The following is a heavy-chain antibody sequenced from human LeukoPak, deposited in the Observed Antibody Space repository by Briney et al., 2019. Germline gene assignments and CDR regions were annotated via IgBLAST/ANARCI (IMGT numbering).Heavy chain of an antibody. CDR2: IKQDGSEK. D-gene: IGHD3-16*01. CDR3: ARVGGVSGPIYYYYYGMDV. CDR1: GFTFSSYW. J-gene: IGHJ6*02. V-gene: IGHV3-7*01. Sequence: GGSLRLSCAASGFTFSSYWMSWVRQAPGKGLEWVANIKQDGSEKYYVDSVKGRFTISRDNAKNSLYLQMNSLRAEDTAVYYCARVGGVSGPIYYYYYGMDVWGQGTTVTVSS.